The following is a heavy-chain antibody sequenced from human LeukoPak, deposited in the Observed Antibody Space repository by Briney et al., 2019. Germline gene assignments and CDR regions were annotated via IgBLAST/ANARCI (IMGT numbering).Heavy chain of an antibody. D-gene: IGHD3-3*01. CDR2: INHIGST. CDR1: GGSFIGYL. V-gene: IGHV4-34*01. CDR3: ARGGYDFWSGYYTGRFWFDP. Sequence: PSETLSLTCAVYGGSFIGYLWSGIRQPPGKGLGWSWEINHIGSTNYSSSLKRRVPISVDTSKNQFSLKLSSVTAADTAVYYCARGGYDFWSGYYTGRFWFDPWGQGTLVTVSS. J-gene: IGHJ5*02.